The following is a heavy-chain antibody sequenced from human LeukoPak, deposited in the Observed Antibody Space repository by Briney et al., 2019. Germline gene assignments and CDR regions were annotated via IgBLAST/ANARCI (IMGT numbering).Heavy chain of an antibody. V-gene: IGHV4-61*01. J-gene: IGHJ3*02. CDR2: IYYSGST. Sequence: PSETLSLTCTVSGGSVSSGSYYWSWIRQPPGKGLEWIGYIYYSGSTNYNPSLKSRVTISVDTSKNQFSLKLSSVTAADTAVYYCARDTSDPAAFDIWGQGTMVTVSS. CDR1: GGSVSSGSYY. CDR3: ARDTSDPAAFDI. D-gene: IGHD3-3*01.